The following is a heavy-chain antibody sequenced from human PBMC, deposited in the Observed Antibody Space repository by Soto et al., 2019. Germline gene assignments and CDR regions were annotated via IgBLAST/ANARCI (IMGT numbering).Heavy chain of an antibody. J-gene: IGHJ3*02. D-gene: IGHD3-22*01. CDR3: ARPRGIVVIITASDAFDI. CDR2: IYSGGTT. CDR1: GFSVSTNC. Sequence: PGGSLRLSCAAFGFSVSTNCMSWVLQAPGKGLEWISVIYSGGTTYYADSVKGRFTISRDNSKNTLYLQMNSLRAEDTAVYYCARPRGIVVIITASDAFDIWGQGTMVTVSS. V-gene: IGHV3-66*04.